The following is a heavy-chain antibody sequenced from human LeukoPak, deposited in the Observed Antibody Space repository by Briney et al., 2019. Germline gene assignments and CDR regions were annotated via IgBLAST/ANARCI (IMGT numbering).Heavy chain of an antibody. J-gene: IGHJ6*03. CDR2: MNPNSGNT. CDR1: GYTSTSYD. Sequence: GASVKVSCKASGYTSTSYDTNWVRQATGQGLEWMGWMNPNSGNTGYAQKFQGRVTMTRNASISTAYMELSNLRSEDTAVYYCARGPYGSGRYPMDVWGKGTTVTVSS. D-gene: IGHD3-10*01. CDR3: ARGPYGSGRYPMDV. V-gene: IGHV1-8*01.